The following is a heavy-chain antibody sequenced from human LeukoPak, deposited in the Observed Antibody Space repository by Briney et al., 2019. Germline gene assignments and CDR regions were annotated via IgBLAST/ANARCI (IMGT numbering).Heavy chain of an antibody. CDR2: IKSKTDGGTT. CDR3: TTARIAVADANYYYGMDV. Sequence: PGGSLRLSCAASGFTFSNAWMSWVRQAPGKGLEWVGRIKSKTDGGTTDYAAPVKGRFTISRDDSKNTLYLQMNSLKTEDTAVYYCTTARIAVADANYYYGMDVWGQGTTVTVSS. V-gene: IGHV3-15*01. CDR1: GFTFSNAW. J-gene: IGHJ6*02. D-gene: IGHD6-19*01.